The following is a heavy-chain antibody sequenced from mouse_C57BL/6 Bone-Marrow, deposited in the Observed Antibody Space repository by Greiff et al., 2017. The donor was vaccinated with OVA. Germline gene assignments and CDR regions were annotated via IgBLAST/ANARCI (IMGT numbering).Heavy chain of an antibody. J-gene: IGHJ2*01. CDR2: INPYNGGT. D-gene: IGHD2-4*01. CDR3: ARTYDFFDY. Sequence: EVQLQQSGAELVRPGASVKLSCTASGFNIKDDYMNWVKQSHGKSLEWIGVINPYNGGTSYNQKFKGKATLTVDKSSSTAYMELNSLTSEDSAVYYCARTYDFFDYWGQGTTLTVSS. V-gene: IGHV1-19*01. CDR1: GFNIKDDY.